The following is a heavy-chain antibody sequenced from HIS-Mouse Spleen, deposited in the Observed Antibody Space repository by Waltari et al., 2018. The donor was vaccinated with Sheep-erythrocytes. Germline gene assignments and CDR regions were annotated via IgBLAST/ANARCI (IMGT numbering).Heavy chain of an antibody. CDR3: ARVASGATFDY. CDR2: ISSSSSYI. CDR1: GFTFSSYS. D-gene: IGHD1-26*01. J-gene: IGHJ4*02. V-gene: IGHV3-21*01. Sequence: EVQLVESGGGLVKPGGSLRLSCAASGFTFSSYSMNWVRQDPWKGLGWVSSISSSSSYIYYADSVKGRFTISRDNAKNSLYLQMNSLRAEDTAVYYCARVASGATFDYWGQGTLVTVSS.